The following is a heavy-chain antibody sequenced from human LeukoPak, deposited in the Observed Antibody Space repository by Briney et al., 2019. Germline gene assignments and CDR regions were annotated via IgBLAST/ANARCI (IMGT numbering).Heavy chain of an antibody. D-gene: IGHD6-13*01. CDR2: INWSGGST. Sequence: GGSLRLSCAASGFTFDDYGMSWVRQAPGKGLEWVSGINWSGGSTGYADSVKGRFTISRDNAKNSLYLQMNSLRAEDTALYHCARDYSSWSFDPWGQGTLVTVSS. CDR3: ARDYSSWSFDP. CDR1: GFTFDDYG. J-gene: IGHJ5*02. V-gene: IGHV3-20*01.